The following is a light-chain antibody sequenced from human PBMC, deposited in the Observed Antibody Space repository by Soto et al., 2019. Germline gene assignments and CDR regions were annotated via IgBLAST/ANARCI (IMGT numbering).Light chain of an antibody. V-gene: IGKV1-12*01. Sequence: DIQMTQSPSSVSASVGDRVTITCRASQAIDSWLAWYQQKPGEAPKLLIFTGSLLHSGVPPRFSGSGSETDFTLSISSLQPEDFATYYCQQTLSFTPTFGQGTKV. CDR2: TGS. J-gene: IGKJ1*01. CDR3: QQTLSFTPT. CDR1: QAIDSW.